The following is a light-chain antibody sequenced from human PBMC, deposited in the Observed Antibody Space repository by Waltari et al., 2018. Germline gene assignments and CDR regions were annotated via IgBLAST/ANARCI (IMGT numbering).Light chain of an antibody. CDR1: KLGVHY. J-gene: IGLJ2*01. V-gene: IGLV3-1*01. CDR3: QAWDSSTAV. CDR2: QDS. Sequence: SYDLTQPPSLSVSPGQTAIIPHPGDKLGVHYACWYHQKTGESPVLGIYQDSKRPSGIPERFSGSNSGNTATLTISGTQAMDEADYYCQAWDSSTAVFGGGTKLTVL.